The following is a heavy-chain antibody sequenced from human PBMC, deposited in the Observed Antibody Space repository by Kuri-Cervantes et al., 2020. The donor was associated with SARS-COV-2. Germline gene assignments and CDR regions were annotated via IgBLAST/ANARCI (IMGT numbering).Heavy chain of an antibody. Sequence: GESLKISCAASGFTFSSYGMHWVRQAPGKGLEWVAVISYDGSNKYYADSVKGRFTISRDNSKNTLYLQMNSLKTEDTAVYYCTRDIYYALLGYYYGMDVWGQGTTVTVSS. D-gene: IGHD3-10*01. J-gene: IGHJ6*02. V-gene: IGHV3-30*03. CDR2: ISYDGSNK. CDR3: TRDIYYALLGYYYGMDV. CDR1: GFTFSSYG.